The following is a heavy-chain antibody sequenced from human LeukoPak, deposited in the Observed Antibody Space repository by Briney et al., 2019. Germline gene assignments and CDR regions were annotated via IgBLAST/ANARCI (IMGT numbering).Heavy chain of an antibody. J-gene: IGHJ3*02. CDR2: IWYDGSNK. D-gene: IGHD6-13*01. CDR1: GFTFSSYG. V-gene: IGHV3-33*01. Sequence: PGRSLRLSCAASGFTFSSYGMHWVRQAPGKGREWVAVIWYDGSNKYYAGSVKGRFTISRDNSKNTLYLQMNSLRAEDTAVYYCARDSSSSWLHAFDIWGQGTMVTVSS. CDR3: ARDSSSSWLHAFDI.